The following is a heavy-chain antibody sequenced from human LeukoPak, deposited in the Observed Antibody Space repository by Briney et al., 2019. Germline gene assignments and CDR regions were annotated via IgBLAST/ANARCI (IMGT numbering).Heavy chain of an antibody. D-gene: IGHD3-10*01. CDR3: TRDLMIRGQTGY. V-gene: IGHV3-74*01. Sequence: GGSMRLSCAASGFTFSSYWMHWVRQAPGKGLVWVSRINTDGSSTTYADSVKGRFTMSRDNAKNIVYLQMNSLRAEDTAVYYCTRDLMIRGQTGYWGQGTLVTVSS. CDR2: INTDGSST. J-gene: IGHJ4*02. CDR1: GFTFSSYW.